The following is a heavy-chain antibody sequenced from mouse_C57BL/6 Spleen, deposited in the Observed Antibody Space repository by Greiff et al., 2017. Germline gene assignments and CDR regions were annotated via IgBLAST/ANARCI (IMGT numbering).Heavy chain of an antibody. CDR2: ISSGGSYT. V-gene: IGHV5-6*01. Sequence: EVQGVESGGDLVKPGGSLKLSCAASGFTFSSYGMSWVRQTPDKRLEWVATISSGGSYTYYPASVKGRFTISRDNAKNTLYLQMSSLKAEDTAMYYCASHDYDAWFAYWGQGTLVTVSA. D-gene: IGHD2-4*01. CDR1: GFTFSSYG. J-gene: IGHJ3*01. CDR3: ASHDYDAWFAY.